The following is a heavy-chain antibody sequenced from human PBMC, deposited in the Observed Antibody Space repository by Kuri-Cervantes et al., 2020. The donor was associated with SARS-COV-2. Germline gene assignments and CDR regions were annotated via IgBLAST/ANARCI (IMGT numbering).Heavy chain of an antibody. CDR1: GYTFTSYA. D-gene: IGHD3-22*01. Sequence: ASVKVSCKASGYTFTSYAMHWVRQAPGQRLEWMGWINAGNGNTKYSQKFQGRATITRDTSASTAYMELSSLRSEDTAVYYCAREYYDSSGYYYYYYYGMDVWGQGTTVTVSS. V-gene: IGHV1-3*01. CDR3: AREYYDSSGYYYYYYYGMDV. CDR2: INAGNGNT. J-gene: IGHJ6*02.